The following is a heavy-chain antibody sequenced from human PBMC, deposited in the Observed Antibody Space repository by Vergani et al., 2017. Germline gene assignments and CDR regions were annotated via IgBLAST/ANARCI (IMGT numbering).Heavy chain of an antibody. CDR1: GYTFSNYY. CDR3: ASGRPGSVSNYNLGGAVFDP. CDR2: IIPIFGTA. J-gene: IGHJ5*02. V-gene: IGHV1-69*01. Sequence: QVQVVQSGAEVKKSGASVKVSCKTSGYTFSNYYMHWVRQAPGQGLEWMGRIIPIFGTANYAQKFQGRVTITADESTSTAYMELSSLRAEDTAGYYCASGRPGSVSNYNLGGAVFDPWGQGTLVTVSS. D-gene: IGHD3-10*01.